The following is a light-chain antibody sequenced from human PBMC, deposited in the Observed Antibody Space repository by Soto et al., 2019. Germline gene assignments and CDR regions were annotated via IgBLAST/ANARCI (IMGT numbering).Light chain of an antibody. CDR2: EGS. CDR3: SSYARSGSVV. CDR1: SSDVGSYNL. Sequence: QSALTQPASVSGSPGQSITISCTGTSSDVGSYNLVSWYQQHPGKAPKLMIYEGSKRPSGVSNRFSGSKSGNTASLTISGLQAEDEADYYCSSYARSGSVVFGGGTQLTVL. V-gene: IGLV2-23*01. J-gene: IGLJ2*01.